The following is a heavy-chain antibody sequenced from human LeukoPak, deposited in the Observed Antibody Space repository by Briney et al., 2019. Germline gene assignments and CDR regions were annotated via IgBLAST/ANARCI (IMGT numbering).Heavy chain of an antibody. CDR2: ISGSGVST. CDR3: AKALAVASRDAFDI. Sequence: GGSLRLSCAASGFTFSSYAMSWLRQAPGKGLECLSLISGSGVSTYYADSVKGRFTISRDNPKNTLYLRMNSLRAEDTAVYCCAKALAVASRDAFDIWGQGTMVTVSS. D-gene: IGHD6-19*01. J-gene: IGHJ3*02. V-gene: IGHV3-23*01. CDR1: GFTFSSYA.